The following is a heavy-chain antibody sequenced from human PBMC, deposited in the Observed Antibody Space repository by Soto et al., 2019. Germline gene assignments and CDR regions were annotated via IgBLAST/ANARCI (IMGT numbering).Heavy chain of an antibody. CDR1: GFSLTTGRMG. V-gene: IGHV2-26*01. Sequence: QVTLKESGPVLVKPTETLTLTCTVSGFSLTTGRMGVSWIRQPPGKALEWLAHIFSDAERSYSTSMQSRLTISKDTSGSQVVLSMTNVDPVDTGTYYCVRMNADSYQFYYAMDVWGHGTTVTVPS. J-gene: IGHJ6*02. CDR3: VRMNADSYQFYYAMDV. CDR2: IFSDAER. D-gene: IGHD2-2*01.